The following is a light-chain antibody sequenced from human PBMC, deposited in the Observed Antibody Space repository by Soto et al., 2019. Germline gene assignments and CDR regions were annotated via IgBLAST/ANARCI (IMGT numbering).Light chain of an antibody. CDR3: CFYGFSITF. Sequence: QSALTQPASVSGSPGQSITISCTGTDRDVGTYNLVSWYQHHPGTAPKLLIYEVTKRPSGVSHLFSGSNSGNAASLTISGLQAEDEAHYYFCFYGFSITFFCGGTKVTVL. J-gene: IGLJ2*01. V-gene: IGLV2-23*02. CDR2: EVT. CDR1: DRDVGTYNL.